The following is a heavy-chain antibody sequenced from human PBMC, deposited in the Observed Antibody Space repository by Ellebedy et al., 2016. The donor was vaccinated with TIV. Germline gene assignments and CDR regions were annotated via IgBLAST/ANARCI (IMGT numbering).Heavy chain of an antibody. J-gene: IGHJ4*02. CDR3: ARGSPGWAEADY. D-gene: IGHD5-24*01. CDR1: GFTFRSRP. CDR2: IGLATGDT. Sequence: PGGSLRLSCAASGFTFRSRPMNWVRQAPGKGLEWLSYIGLATGDTHYAESVKGRFTVSRDNAKNSLYVQMNSLRVDDTAVYYCARGSPGWAEADYWGRGTLVTVSS. V-gene: IGHV3-21*05.